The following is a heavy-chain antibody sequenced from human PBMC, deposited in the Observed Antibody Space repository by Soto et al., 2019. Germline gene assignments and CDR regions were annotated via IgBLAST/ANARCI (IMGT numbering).Heavy chain of an antibody. V-gene: IGHV1-18*01. CDR3: ARDEDIVLVPAARSYYYYYGMDV. CDR2: ISAYNGNT. J-gene: IGHJ6*02. Sequence: QVQLVQSGAEVKKPGASVKVSCKASGYTFTSYGINWVRQAPGQGLEWMGWISAYNGNTNYAQKLQGRVTMTTDTSTSTAYMELRSLRSDDTAVYYCARDEDIVLVPAARSYYYYYGMDVWGQGTTVTVSS. D-gene: IGHD2-2*01. CDR1: GYTFTSYG.